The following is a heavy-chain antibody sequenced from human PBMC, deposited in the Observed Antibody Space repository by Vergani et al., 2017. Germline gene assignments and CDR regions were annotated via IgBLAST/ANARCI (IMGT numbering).Heavy chain of an antibody. Sequence: QVQLVQSGTEMKKPGASMKVSCEASGYIFTDYYIHWVREAPGQGLEWMGWINPKTGDANYARKFQDRVTMTRDTSLSTVYLELTRLTSDDTAVYHCASGPRGSESLFNWFDPWGQGTLVIVSS. CDR3: ASGPRGSESLFNWFDP. J-gene: IGHJ5*02. CDR1: GYIFTDYY. V-gene: IGHV1-2*02. D-gene: IGHD3-10*01. CDR2: INPKTGDA.